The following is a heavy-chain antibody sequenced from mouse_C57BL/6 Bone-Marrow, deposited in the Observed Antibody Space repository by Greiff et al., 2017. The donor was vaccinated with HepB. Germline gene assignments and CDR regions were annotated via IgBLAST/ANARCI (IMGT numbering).Heavy chain of an antibody. CDR2: IYPRSGNT. CDR1: GYTFTSYG. CDR3: ARRGGDYFDY. V-gene: IGHV1-81*01. J-gene: IGHJ2*01. Sequence: LQESGAELARPGASVKLSCKASGYTFTSYGISWVKQRTGQGLEWIGEIYPRSGNTYYNEKFKGKATLTADKSSSTAYMELRSLTSEDSAVYFCARRGGDYFDYWGQGTTLTVSS.